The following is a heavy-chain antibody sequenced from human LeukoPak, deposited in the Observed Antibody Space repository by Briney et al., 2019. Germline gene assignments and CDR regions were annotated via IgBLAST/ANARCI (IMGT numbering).Heavy chain of an antibody. CDR1: GYTFSDFG. Sequence: ASVKVSCETSGYTFSDFGMSWVRQAPGQGLEWMGWISAYNGDTNYAHNFQGRVTMTTDTSTSTAYMELRSLRSDDTAVYYCARGRPSDYWGQGTLVTVSS. V-gene: IGHV1-18*01. CDR2: ISAYNGDT. J-gene: IGHJ4*02. CDR3: ARGRPSDY.